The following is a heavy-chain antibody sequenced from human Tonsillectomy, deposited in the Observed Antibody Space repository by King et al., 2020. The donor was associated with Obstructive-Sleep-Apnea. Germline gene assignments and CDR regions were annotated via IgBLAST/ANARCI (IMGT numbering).Heavy chain of an antibody. CDR3: ARSHSNGWYVAADY. V-gene: IGHV3-30*04. J-gene: IGHJ4*02. Sequence: VQLVESGGGVVQPGRSLRLSCAASGFTFSSYAMHWVRQAPGKGLEWMVVISNDGSNKYYADSVKGRFTISRDNSKSTLYLQINSLRPEDTTVYYCARSHSNGWYVAADYWGQGTLVTVSS. CDR1: GFTFSSYA. D-gene: IGHD6-19*01. CDR2: ISNDGSNK.